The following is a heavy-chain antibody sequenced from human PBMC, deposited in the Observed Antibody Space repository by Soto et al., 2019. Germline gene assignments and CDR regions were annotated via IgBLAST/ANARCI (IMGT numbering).Heavy chain of an antibody. CDR1: GFTFSTYS. CDR2: ISSSSFSI. CDR3: AKDPLEGYCSGGSCYPNWFDP. J-gene: IGHJ5*02. D-gene: IGHD2-15*01. Sequence: GGSLRLSCAASGFTFSTYSMNWVRQAPGTGLEWVSYISSSSFSIYYADSVKGRFTISRDNSKNSLYLQMNSLRAEDTAVYYCAKDPLEGYCSGGSCYPNWFDPWGQGTLVTVSS. V-gene: IGHV3-48*01.